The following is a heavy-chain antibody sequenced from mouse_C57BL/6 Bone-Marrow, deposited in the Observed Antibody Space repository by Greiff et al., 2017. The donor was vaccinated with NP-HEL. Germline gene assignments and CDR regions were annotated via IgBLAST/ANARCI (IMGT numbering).Heavy chain of an antibody. CDR2: ISSGGSYT. Sequence: EVHLVESGGDLVKPGGSLKLSCAASGFTFSSYGMSWVRQTPDKRLEWVATISSGGSYTYYPDSVKGRFPISRDNAKNTLYLQMSSLKSEDTAMYYCARQEVPLPYFDVWGTGTTVTVSS. CDR3: ARQEVPLPYFDV. D-gene: IGHD5-1*01. V-gene: IGHV5-6*01. CDR1: GFTFSSYG. J-gene: IGHJ1*03.